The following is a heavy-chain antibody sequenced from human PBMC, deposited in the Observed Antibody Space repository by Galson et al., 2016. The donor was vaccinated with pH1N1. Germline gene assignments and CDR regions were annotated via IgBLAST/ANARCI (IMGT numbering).Heavy chain of an antibody. Sequence: PALVKPTQTLTLTCTFSGFSLSTSGMCVSWIRQPPGKALEWPARIDWDADKYYSTSLTTRLTTSKDTSKNQVVLTITNMDPVETGTYYCSRMGTGDNFDYRGQGTLVTVSS. J-gene: IGHJ4*02. V-gene: IGHV2-70*11. CDR2: IDWDADK. CDR1: GFSLSTSGMC. D-gene: IGHD7-27*01. CDR3: SRMGTGDNFDY.